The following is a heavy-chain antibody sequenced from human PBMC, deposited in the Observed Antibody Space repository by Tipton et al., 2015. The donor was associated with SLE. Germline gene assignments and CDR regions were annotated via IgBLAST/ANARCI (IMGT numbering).Heavy chain of an antibody. CDR3: ARDRTGGAGFDY. Sequence: TLSLTCTVSGGSISSYYWSWIRQPPGKGLQWIGYIYYSGSTNYNPSLKSRVTISVDTSKKQFSVKLSSVTAADAAVYYCARDRTGGAGFDYWGQGTLVAVST. D-gene: IGHD1-14*01. CDR1: GGSISSYY. V-gene: IGHV4-59*01. J-gene: IGHJ4*02. CDR2: IYYSGST.